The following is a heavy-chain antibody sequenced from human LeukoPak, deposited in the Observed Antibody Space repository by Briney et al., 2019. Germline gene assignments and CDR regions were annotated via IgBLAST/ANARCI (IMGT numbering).Heavy chain of an antibody. CDR1: GFTFSDYY. V-gene: IGHV3-11*04. J-gene: IGHJ4*02. CDR2: ISSSGSTI. CDR3: ARDQDYYGSGSYLGY. Sequence: GGSLRLSCAASGFTFSDYYMSWIRQAPGKGLEWVSYISSSGSTIYCADSVKGRFTISRDNAKNSLYLQMNSLRAEDTAVYYCARDQDYYGSGSYLGYWGQGTLVTVSS. D-gene: IGHD3-10*01.